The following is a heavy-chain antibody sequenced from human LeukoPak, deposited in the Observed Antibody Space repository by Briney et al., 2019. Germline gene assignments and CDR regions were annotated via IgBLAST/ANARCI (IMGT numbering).Heavy chain of an antibody. CDR2: INSDGSST. V-gene: IGHV3-74*01. Sequence: AGGSLRLSCAASGFIFSSYWMHWVRQAPGKGLVWVSRINSDGSSTSYADSVKGRFTVSRDNSKNTLYLQMNSLRAEDTAVYYCARVFFGRGGYDSVAYYYYYYMDVWGKGTTVTVSS. CDR3: ARVFFGRGGYDSVAYYYYYYMDV. D-gene: IGHD5-12*01. CDR1: GFIFSSYW. J-gene: IGHJ6*03.